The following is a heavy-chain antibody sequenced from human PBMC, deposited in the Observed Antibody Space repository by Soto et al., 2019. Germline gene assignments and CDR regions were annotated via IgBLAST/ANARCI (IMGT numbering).Heavy chain of an antibody. V-gene: IGHV4-4*02. CDR1: SGSISSSNW. CDR2: IYSSGRS. J-gene: IGHJ6*03. Sequence: SETLSLTCAVSSGSISSSNWWSWVRQPPGKGLEWIGEIYSSGRSSYNPALKSRVSISVATSENQFSLKLTSLTAADTAVYYCARCPMGTDYLHYYYMDVWGKGTTVTVSS. CDR3: ARCPMGTDYLHYYYMDV. D-gene: IGHD3-10*02.